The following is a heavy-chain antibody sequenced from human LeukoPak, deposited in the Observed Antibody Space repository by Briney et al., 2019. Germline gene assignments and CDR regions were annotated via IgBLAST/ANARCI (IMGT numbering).Heavy chain of an antibody. CDR1: GGTFSSYT. CDR3: ARITIFGGDNWFDP. Sequence: SVKVSCKASGGTFSSYTISWVRQAPGQGLEWMGRIIPILGIANYAQKFQGRVTITADKSTSTAYMELCSLRSEDTAVYYCARITIFGGDNWFDPWGQGTLVTVSS. J-gene: IGHJ5*02. CDR2: IIPILGIA. D-gene: IGHD3-3*01. V-gene: IGHV1-69*02.